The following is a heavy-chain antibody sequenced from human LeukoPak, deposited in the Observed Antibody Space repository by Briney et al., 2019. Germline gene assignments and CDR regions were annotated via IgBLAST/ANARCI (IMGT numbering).Heavy chain of an antibody. CDR2: IWYDGSNK. CDR1: GFTFSSYG. Sequence: PGGSLRLSCAASGFTFSSYGMHWVRQAPGKGLEWVAVIWYDGSNKYYADSVKGRFTISRDNSKNTLYLQMNSLRVEDTAVYYCAREQPTYYGMDVWGQGTTVTVSS. V-gene: IGHV3-33*01. CDR3: AREQPTYYGMDV. J-gene: IGHJ6*02.